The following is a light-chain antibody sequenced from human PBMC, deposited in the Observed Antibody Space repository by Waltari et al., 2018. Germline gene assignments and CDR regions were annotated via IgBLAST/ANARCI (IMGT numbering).Light chain of an antibody. CDR2: DVS. V-gene: IGLV2-14*03. J-gene: IGLJ1*01. CDR3: SSFTNSATLV. CDR1: TSDIGGYDY. Sequence: QSALTQPAAVSGSPGQSIPISCTGSTSDIGGYDYVSWYQQHPGQAPKVIIFDVSRRPSGVSVRFSGSKSGNTASLTISGLQAEDEADYYCSSFTNSATLVFGPGTKVSVL.